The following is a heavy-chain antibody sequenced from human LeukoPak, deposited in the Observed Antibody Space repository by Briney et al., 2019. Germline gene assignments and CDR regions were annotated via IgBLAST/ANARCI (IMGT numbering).Heavy chain of an antibody. CDR3: ATSSIALAGTVDY. V-gene: IGHV3-48*03. CDR2: ISSSGSTI. Sequence: SGGSLRLSCAASGFTFSSYEMNWVRQAPGKGLEWVSYISSSGSTIYYADSVKGRFTISRDNAKSSLFLQMNSLRDEDTAVYYCATSSIALAGTVDYWGQGTLVTVSS. CDR1: GFTFSSYE. D-gene: IGHD6-19*01. J-gene: IGHJ4*02.